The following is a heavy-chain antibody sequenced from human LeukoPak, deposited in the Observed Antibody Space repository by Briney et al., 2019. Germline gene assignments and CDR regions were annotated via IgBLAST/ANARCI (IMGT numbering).Heavy chain of an antibody. CDR3: ARILPTGFGELWFDP. CDR1: GGTFSSYA. J-gene: IGHJ5*02. D-gene: IGHD3-10*01. CDR2: IIPIFGTA. Sequence: SVTVSCKASGGTFSSYAISWVRQAPGQGLEWMGGIIPIFGTANYAQKFQGRVTITSDESTSTAYMELSSLRSEDTAVYYCARILPTGFGELWFDPWGQGTLVTVSS. V-gene: IGHV1-69*13.